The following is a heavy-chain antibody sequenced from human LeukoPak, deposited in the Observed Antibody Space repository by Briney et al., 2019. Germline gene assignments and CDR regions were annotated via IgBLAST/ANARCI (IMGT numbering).Heavy chain of an antibody. CDR1: GGTFSSYA. J-gene: IGHJ4*02. CDR3: ASSKALRFLEWSGPPFDY. Sequence: GSSMKVSCKASGGTFSSYAISWVRQAPGQGLEWMGGIIPIFGTANYARKFQGRVTITTDESTSTAYMELSSLRSEDTAVYYCASSKALRFLEWSGPPFDYWGQGTLVTVSS. V-gene: IGHV1-69*05. CDR2: IIPIFGTA. D-gene: IGHD3-3*01.